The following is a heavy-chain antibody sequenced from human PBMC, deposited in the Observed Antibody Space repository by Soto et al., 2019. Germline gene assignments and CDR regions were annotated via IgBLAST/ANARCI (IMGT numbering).Heavy chain of an antibody. Sequence: GGSLRLSCAASGFTVSSNYMSWVRQAPGKGLEWVSVIYSGGSTYYADSVKGRFTISRDNSKNTLYLQMNSLRAEDTAVYYCARAFLRRSRAFDPWGQGTLVTVSS. CDR2: IYSGGST. J-gene: IGHJ5*02. CDR3: ARAFLRRSRAFDP. CDR1: GFTVSSNY. V-gene: IGHV3-66*01. D-gene: IGHD6-6*01.